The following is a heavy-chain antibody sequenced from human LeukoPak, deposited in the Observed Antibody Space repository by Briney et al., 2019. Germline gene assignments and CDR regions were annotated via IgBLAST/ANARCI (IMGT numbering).Heavy chain of an antibody. J-gene: IGHJ4*02. CDR1: GDSVSSKSVA. D-gene: IGHD2-15*01. Sequence: SQTLSLTCAISGDSVSSKSVAWNWIRQSPSRGLEWLGRTYYRSKWYNEYAVSVKSRITINPDTSKNQFSLRLNSVTPEDTAVYYCAHASGYFDYWGQGTLVTVSP. CDR3: AHASGYFDY. V-gene: IGHV6-1*01. CDR2: TYYRSKWYN.